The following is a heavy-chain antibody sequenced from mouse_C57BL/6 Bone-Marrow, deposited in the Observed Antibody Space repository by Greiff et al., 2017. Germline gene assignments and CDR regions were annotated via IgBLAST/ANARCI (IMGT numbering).Heavy chain of an antibody. J-gene: IGHJ2*01. CDR1: GYTFTSYW. V-gene: IGHV1-69*01. CDR2: IDPSGSYT. CDR3: ARDYFDY. Sequence: VQLQQPGAELVMPGASVKLSCKASGYTFTSYWMHWVKQRPGQGLEWIGEIDPSGSYTNYNQKFKGKSTLTVDKSSSTAYMQLSSLTSEDAAVYYCARDYFDYWGQGTTLTVSS.